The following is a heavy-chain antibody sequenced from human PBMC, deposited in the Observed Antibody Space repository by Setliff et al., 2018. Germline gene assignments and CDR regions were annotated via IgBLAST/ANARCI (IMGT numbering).Heavy chain of an antibody. D-gene: IGHD3-10*01. J-gene: IGHJ3*02. CDR3: ARTMVQTKLRAFDI. Sequence: SETLSLTCTVSGDSISSGYYYWAWIRQTPGKGLEWVGSLSFAGDAYYNPSLKSRVTMSLDTSKNQFSLKLSSVTAADAAVYYCARTMVQTKLRAFDIWGQGTMVTVS. CDR1: GDSISSGYYY. CDR2: LSFAGDA. V-gene: IGHV4-39*01.